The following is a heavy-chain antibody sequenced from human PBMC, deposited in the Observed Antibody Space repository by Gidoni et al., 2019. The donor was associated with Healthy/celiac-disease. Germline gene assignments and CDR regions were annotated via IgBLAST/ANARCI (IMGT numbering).Heavy chain of an antibody. CDR2: ISGSGGST. J-gene: IGHJ4*02. Sequence: EVQLLASGGCVVQPGGSLRFSCAASGFPFSSYAMSWVRQAPGKGLEWVSAISGSGGSTYYADSVKGRFTISRDNSKNTLYLQMNSLRAEDTAVYYCAKGAANWDVEGDYFDYWGQGTLVTVSS. CDR3: AKGAANWDVEGDYFDY. V-gene: IGHV3-23*01. D-gene: IGHD7-27*01. CDR1: GFPFSSYA.